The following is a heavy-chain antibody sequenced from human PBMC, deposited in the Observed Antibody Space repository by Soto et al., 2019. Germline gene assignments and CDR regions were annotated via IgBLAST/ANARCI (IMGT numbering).Heavy chain of an antibody. Sequence: PSQTLSLTCAISGDSVSSNSAAWNWIGQSPSRGLEWLGRTYYRSKWYNDYAVSVKSRITINPDTSKNQFSLQLNSVTPEDTAVYYCARDRQWLGQVGYYYYGMDVWGQGTTVTVSS. CDR1: GDSVSSNSAA. CDR3: ARDRQWLGQVGYYYYGMDV. V-gene: IGHV6-1*01. D-gene: IGHD6-19*01. J-gene: IGHJ6*02. CDR2: TYYRSKWYN.